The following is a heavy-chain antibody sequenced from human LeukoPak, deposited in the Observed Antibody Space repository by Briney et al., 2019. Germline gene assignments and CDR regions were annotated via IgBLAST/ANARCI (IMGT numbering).Heavy chain of an antibody. V-gene: IGHV3-23*01. D-gene: IGHD2-15*01. J-gene: IGHJ4*02. Sequence: GGSLRLSCAASGFTFSSYAMNWVRQAPGKGLEWVSAISGSGGSTYYADSVKGRFTISRDNSKNTLYLQMNSLRAEDTAVYYCAKGSVGYCGGGSCYFDYWGQGTLVTVSS. CDR1: GFTFSSYA. CDR3: AKGSVGYCGGGSCYFDY. CDR2: ISGSGGST.